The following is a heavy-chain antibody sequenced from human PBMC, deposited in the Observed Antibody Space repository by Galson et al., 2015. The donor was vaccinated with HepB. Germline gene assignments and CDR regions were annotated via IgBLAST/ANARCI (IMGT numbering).Heavy chain of an antibody. D-gene: IGHD1-7*01. J-gene: IGHJ4*02. CDR3: ARQTLGTYSFDH. CDR1: GDSISSGSYY. CDR2: VFYRGST. V-gene: IGHV4-39*01. Sequence: TCTVTGDSISSGSYYWGWDRQPPGKGPEWIGDVFYRGSTYYNLSLKSRATISVDTSMNRFSLTLTSVTAADTAIYFCARQTLGTYSFDHWGQGTLVTVSS.